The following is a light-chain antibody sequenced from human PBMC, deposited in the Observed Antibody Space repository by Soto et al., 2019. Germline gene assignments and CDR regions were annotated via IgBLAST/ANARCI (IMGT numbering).Light chain of an antibody. CDR1: QSVSSN. CDR3: QQYNNWPQT. V-gene: IGKV3-15*01. CDR2: GAS. Sequence: EIVMTQSPATLSVSPGERATLSCRASQSVSSNLAWYQQKPGQAPRLLIYGASTRATGIPARFSGSGSGTEFTLTISSLQSEDFAVYYGQQYNNWPQTFGQGTKVEIK. J-gene: IGKJ1*01.